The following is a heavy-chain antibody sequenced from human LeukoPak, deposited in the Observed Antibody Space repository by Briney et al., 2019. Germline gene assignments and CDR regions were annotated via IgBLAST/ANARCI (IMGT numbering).Heavy chain of an antibody. CDR2: IYYSGST. CDR1: GGSISSSSYY. J-gene: IGHJ4*02. Sequence: SETLSLTCTVSGGSISSSSYYWGWIRQPPGNGLEWIGSIYYSGSTYYNPSLKSRVTISVDTSKNQFSLKLSSVTAADTAVYYCARLSRPFDYWGQGTLVTVSS. CDR3: ARLSRPFDY. V-gene: IGHV4-39*01.